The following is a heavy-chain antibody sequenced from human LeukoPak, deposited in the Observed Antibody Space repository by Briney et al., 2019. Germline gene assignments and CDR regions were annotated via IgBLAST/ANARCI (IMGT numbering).Heavy chain of an antibody. CDR3: ASGGPYSGAFDI. V-gene: IGHV4-59*01. CDR2: IYYSGST. Sequence: SETLSLTCTVSGGSISSYYWSWIRQPPGKGLEWIAYIYYSGSTNYNPSLKSRVTISVDTSKNQFSLKLSSVTAADTAVYYCASGGPYSGAFDIWGQGTMVTVSS. D-gene: IGHD2-21*01. CDR1: GGSISSYY. J-gene: IGHJ3*02.